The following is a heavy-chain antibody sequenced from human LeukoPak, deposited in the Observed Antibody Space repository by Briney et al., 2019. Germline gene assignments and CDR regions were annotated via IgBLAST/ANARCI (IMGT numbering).Heavy chain of an antibody. CDR3: ARLGYCSSTSCYVNWFDP. D-gene: IGHD2-2*01. CDR1: GGTFSSYA. Sequence: SVKVSCKASGGTFSSYAISWVRQAPGQGLEWMGGIIPIFGTANYAQKFQGRVTITTDESTSTAYMELSSLRSEDTAVYYCARLGYCSSTSCYVNWFDPWGQGTLVTVSS. CDR2: IIPIFGTA. V-gene: IGHV1-69*05. J-gene: IGHJ5*02.